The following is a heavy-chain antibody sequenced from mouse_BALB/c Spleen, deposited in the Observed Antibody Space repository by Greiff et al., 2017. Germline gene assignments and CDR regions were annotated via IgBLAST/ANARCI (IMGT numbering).Heavy chain of an antibody. V-gene: IGHV5-12-1*01. D-gene: IGHD2-4*01. CDR2: ISSGGGST. CDR3: ARHDYDGDAMDY. Sequence: EVQLQESGGGLVKPGGSLKLSCAASGFAFSSYDMSWVRQTPEKRLEWVAYISSGGGSTYYPDTVKGRFTISRDNAKNTRYLQMSSLKSEDTAMYYCARHDYDGDAMDYWGQGTSVTVSS. J-gene: IGHJ4*01. CDR1: GFAFSSYD.